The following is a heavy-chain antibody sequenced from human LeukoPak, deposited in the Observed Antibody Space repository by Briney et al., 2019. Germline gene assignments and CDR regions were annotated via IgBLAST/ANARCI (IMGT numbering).Heavy chain of an antibody. V-gene: IGHV4-30-2*01. CDR2: IYHSGST. J-gene: IGHJ4*02. CDR3: ARERAGSIAAPHFDY. CDR1: GGSISSGGYY. Sequence: SETLPLTCIASGGSISSGGYYWSWIRQPPGKGLEWIGYIYHSGSTYYNPSLKSRVTISVDRSKNQFSLKLSSVTAADTAVYYCARERAGSIAAPHFDYWGQGTLVTVSS. D-gene: IGHD6-6*01.